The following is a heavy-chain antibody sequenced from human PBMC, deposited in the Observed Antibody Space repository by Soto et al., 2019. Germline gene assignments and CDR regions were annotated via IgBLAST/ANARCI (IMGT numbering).Heavy chain of an antibody. Sequence: QLQLQESGSGLVKPSQTLSLTCAVSGDSISSGGYSWSWIRQPPGKGLEWIGYIYLRGSTYYNPSRNSRVTISVDRSKNQFSLKLSSVTAADSAVYYCARFYGDYVNWFDPWGQGTLVTVSS. CDR3: ARFYGDYVNWFDP. D-gene: IGHD4-17*01. CDR1: GDSISSGGYS. J-gene: IGHJ5*02. CDR2: IYLRGST. V-gene: IGHV4-30-2*01.